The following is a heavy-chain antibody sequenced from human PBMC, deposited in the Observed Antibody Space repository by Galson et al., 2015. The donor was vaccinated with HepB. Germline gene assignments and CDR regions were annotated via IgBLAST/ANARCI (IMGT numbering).Heavy chain of an antibody. V-gene: IGHV1-69*10. CDR2: IIPILGIA. CDR3: ARDHSSEYYDSSGYYLGGFYYYYYYMDV. D-gene: IGHD3-22*01. CDR1: GGTFSSYA. J-gene: IGHJ6*03. Sequence: SVKVSCKASGGTFSSYAISWVRQAPGQGLEWMGGIIPILGIANYAQKFQGRVTITADKSTSTAYMELSSLRSEDTAVYYCARDHSSEYYDSSGYYLGGFYYYYYYMDVWGKGTTVTVSS.